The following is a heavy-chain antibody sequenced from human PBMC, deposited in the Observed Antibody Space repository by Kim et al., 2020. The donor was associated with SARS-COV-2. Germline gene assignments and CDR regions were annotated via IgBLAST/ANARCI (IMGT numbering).Heavy chain of an antibody. D-gene: IGHD3-22*01. CDR3: ARARSITMIVVVITYFDY. Sequence: LKSRVTISVDTSKNQFSLELSSVTAADTAVYYCARARSITMIVVVITYFDYWGQGTLVTVSS. V-gene: IGHV4-31*02. J-gene: IGHJ4*02.